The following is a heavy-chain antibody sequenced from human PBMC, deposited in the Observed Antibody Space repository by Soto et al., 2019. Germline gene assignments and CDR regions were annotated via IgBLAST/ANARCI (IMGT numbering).Heavy chain of an antibody. CDR3: AKYGLIDYGDNGHFDI. V-gene: IGHV3-23*01. CDR2: ISGSGGST. J-gene: IGHJ3*02. D-gene: IGHD4-17*01. Sequence: EVQLLESGGGLVQPGGSLRLSCAASGFTFSSYAMSWVRQAPGKWLEWVSAISGSGGSTYYADSVKGRFTISRDNSKTTMYLTMNSLRTEETAVYYCAKYGLIDYGDNGHFDISGQGTMGTVSS. CDR1: GFTFSSYA.